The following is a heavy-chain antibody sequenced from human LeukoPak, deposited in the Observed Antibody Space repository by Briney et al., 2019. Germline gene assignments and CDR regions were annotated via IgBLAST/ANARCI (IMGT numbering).Heavy chain of an antibody. CDR3: ARGPTISETGYFDF. V-gene: IGHV4-34*01. Sequence: SETLSLTCAVYGESFSAYYWSWIRQSPGKGLEWIAEINHRGDTNCNPSVKSRVTISIDTSKNQFSLKVRSLTAADTAVYYCARGPTISETGYFDFWGKGTLVTVSS. CDR1: GESFSAYY. J-gene: IGHJ4*03. CDR2: INHRGDT. D-gene: IGHD1-1*01.